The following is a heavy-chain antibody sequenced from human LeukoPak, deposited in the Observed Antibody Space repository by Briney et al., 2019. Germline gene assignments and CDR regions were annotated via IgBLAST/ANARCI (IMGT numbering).Heavy chain of an antibody. J-gene: IGHJ6*02. CDR3: AREGPGYSSHYYYGMDV. V-gene: IGHV3-66*01. D-gene: IGHD3-9*01. CDR1: GFTVSSNY. CDR2: IYSGGST. Sequence: PGGSLRLSCAASGFTVSSNYMSWVRQAPGMGLEWVSVIYSGGSTYYADSVKGRFTISRDNSKNMLYLQMNSLTAEDTAVYYCAREGPGYSSHYYYGMDVWGQGTTVTVSS.